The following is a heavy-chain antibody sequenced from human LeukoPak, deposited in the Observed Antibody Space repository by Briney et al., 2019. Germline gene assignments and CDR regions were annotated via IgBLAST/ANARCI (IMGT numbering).Heavy chain of an antibody. D-gene: IGHD2-15*01. Sequence: SETLSLTCAVYGGSFSGYYWSWIRQPPGKGLEWIGEINHSGSTNYNPSLKSRVTILVDTSKNQFSLKLSSVTAADTAVYYCARVTRAFDIWGQGTMVTVSS. CDR3: ARVTRAFDI. CDR1: GGSFSGYY. J-gene: IGHJ3*02. CDR2: INHSGST. V-gene: IGHV4-34*01.